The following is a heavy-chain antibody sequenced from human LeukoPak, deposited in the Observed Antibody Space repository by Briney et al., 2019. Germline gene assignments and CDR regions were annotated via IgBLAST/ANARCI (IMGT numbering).Heavy chain of an antibody. J-gene: IGHJ4*02. Sequence: GGSLRLSFAASGFSFRTYGMHWVRQAPAKGREWVAFIQFDGTDEHYADSVKGRFTISRDNSKKTLYLQMNSLRPDDTSVYYCAEDQPLQPFHYWGRGTLVIVSS. D-gene: IGHD2-2*01. CDR3: AEDQPLQPFHY. V-gene: IGHV3-30*02. CDR1: GFSFRTYG. CDR2: IQFDGTDE.